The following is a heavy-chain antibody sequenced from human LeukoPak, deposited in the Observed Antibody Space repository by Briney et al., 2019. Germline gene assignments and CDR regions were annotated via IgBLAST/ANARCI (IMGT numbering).Heavy chain of an antibody. Sequence: PGGSLRLSCAAPGFTFSSYSMNWVRQAPGKGPEWVSSISSSSSYIYYADSVKGRFTISRDNAKNSLYLQMNSLRAEDTAVYYCARDRDDYPYYWGQGTLVTVSS. D-gene: IGHD4-11*01. CDR2: ISSSSSYI. V-gene: IGHV3-21*01. CDR1: GFTFSSYS. CDR3: ARDRDDYPYY. J-gene: IGHJ4*02.